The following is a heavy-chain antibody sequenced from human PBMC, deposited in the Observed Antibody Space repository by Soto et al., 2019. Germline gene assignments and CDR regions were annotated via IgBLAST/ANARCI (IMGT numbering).Heavy chain of an antibody. V-gene: IGHV1-3*01. CDR1: GYTFTSYA. D-gene: IGHD6-19*01. Sequence: VASVKVSCKASGYTFTSYAMHWVRQAPGQRLEWMGWINAGNGNTKYSQKFQGRVTITRDTSASTAYMELSSLRSEDTAVYYCARVDSSGWFNWFDPWGQGTLVTVSS. J-gene: IGHJ5*02. CDR2: INAGNGNT. CDR3: ARVDSSGWFNWFDP.